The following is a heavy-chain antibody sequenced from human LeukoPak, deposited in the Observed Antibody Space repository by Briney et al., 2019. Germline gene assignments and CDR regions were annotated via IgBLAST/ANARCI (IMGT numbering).Heavy chain of an antibody. CDR1: GGSFSGYY. CDR3: ARGREKWLGPKFDP. V-gene: IGHV4-34*01. D-gene: IGHD6-19*01. J-gene: IGHJ5*02. Sequence: PSETLSLTCAVYGGSFSGYYWSWIRQPPGKGLEWIGEINHSGSTSYNPSLKSRLTIPVDTSKNHFSLKLSSVTAAGTAVYCCARGREKWLGPKFDPWGQGTLVTVSS. CDR2: INHSGST.